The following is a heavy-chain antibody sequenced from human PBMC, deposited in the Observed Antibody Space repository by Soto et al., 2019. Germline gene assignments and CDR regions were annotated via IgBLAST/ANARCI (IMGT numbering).Heavy chain of an antibody. CDR3: ARGETELGV. V-gene: IGHV1-69*01. CDR2: IIPIFVTS. CDR1: GGTFSNYV. J-gene: IGHJ6*02. Sequence: QVQLVQAGAEVKKPGSSLKVSCKTSGGTFSNYVITWVRQAPGQGLEWMGGIIPIFVTSKSAQKFQGRVTITADESTSTAYMELSSLRSEDTAVYFCARGETELGVWGQGTTVTVSS. D-gene: IGHD1-26*01.